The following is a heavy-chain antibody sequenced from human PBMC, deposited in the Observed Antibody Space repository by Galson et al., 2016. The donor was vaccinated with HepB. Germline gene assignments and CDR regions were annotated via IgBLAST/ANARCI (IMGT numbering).Heavy chain of an antibody. CDR2: IYWDDDK. V-gene: IGHV2-5*02. CDR3: AHGLQEFDY. J-gene: IGHJ4*02. Sequence: PALVKPTQTLTLTCTFSGFSLSTSGVGVGWIRQPPGKALEWLALIYWDDDKRYRPSLKSRLTITKDTSKNQVVLTMTNMSPVDTATYYCAHGLQEFDYWGQGILVTVSS. CDR1: GFSLSTSGVG.